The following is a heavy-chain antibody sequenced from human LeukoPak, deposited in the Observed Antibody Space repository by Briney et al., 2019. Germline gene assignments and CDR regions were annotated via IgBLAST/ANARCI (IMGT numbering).Heavy chain of an antibody. CDR3: ARHCSSTSCYGGLLGY. CDR1: GYTLTELS. V-gene: IGHV1-24*01. D-gene: IGHD2-2*01. CDR2: FDPEDGET. J-gene: IGHJ4*02. Sequence: ASVKVSCKVSGYTLTELSMHWVRQAPGKGLEWMGGFDPEDGETIYAQKFQGRVTMTEDTSTDTAYMELSSLRSEDTAVYYCARHCSSTSCYGGLLGYWGQGTLVTVSS.